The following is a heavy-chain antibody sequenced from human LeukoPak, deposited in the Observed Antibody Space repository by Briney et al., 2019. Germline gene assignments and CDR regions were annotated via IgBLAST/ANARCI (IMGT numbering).Heavy chain of an antibody. CDR3: ARDRYYYDSSSYFSAFDT. Sequence: SETLSLTCTVSGGSISSYYWSWIRQPPGKGLEWIGEINHSGSTNYNPSLKSRVTISVDTSKNQFSLKLSSVTAADTAVYYCARDRYYYDSSSYFSAFDTWGQGTMVTVSS. CDR2: INHSGST. J-gene: IGHJ3*02. D-gene: IGHD3-22*01. CDR1: GGSISSYY. V-gene: IGHV4-34*01.